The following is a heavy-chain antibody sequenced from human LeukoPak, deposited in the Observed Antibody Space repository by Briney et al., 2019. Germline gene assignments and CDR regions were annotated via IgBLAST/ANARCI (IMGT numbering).Heavy chain of an antibody. CDR2: IYYSGST. V-gene: IGHV4-39*07. CDR1: GGSISSSGYY. D-gene: IGHD6-13*01. Sequence: SETLSLTCKVSGGSISSSGYYWGWIRQPPGKGLEWIGSIYYSGSTYYNPSLKSRVTISVDTSKNQFSLKLSSVTAADTAVCFCARRDDSTNWYYFDYWGQGNLVTVSS. CDR3: ARRDDSTNWYYFDY. J-gene: IGHJ4*02.